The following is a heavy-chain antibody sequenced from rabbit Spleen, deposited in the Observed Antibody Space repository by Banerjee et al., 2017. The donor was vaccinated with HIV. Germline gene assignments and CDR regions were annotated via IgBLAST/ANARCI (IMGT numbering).Heavy chain of an antibody. CDR3: ARYGTSSGGYAGSFDP. CDR2: INVGSGSA. Sequence: QQQLEESGGGLVKPGGTLTLTCKASGIDFSSNYYMSWVRQAPGKGLEWIASINVGSGSAYYASWAKGRFTSSKTSSTTVTLHLTRLTDADTATYFCARYGTSSGGYAGSFDPWGPGTLVTVS. J-gene: IGHJ2*01. CDR1: GIDFSSNYY. D-gene: IGHD1-1*01. V-gene: IGHV1S45*01.